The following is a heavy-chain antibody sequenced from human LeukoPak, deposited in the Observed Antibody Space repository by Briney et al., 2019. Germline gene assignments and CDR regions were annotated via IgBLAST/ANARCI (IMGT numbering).Heavy chain of an antibody. J-gene: IGHJ5*02. D-gene: IGHD6-19*01. V-gene: IGHV3-15*07. Sequence: GGSLRLSCAASGFTFSSYSMNWVRQAPGKGLEWVSVIYSGGTTDYAAPVKGRFTISRDDSKNTLSLQMNSLKAEDTAVYYCTTGRQTNIAVDGKGKDWFDPWGQGTLVTVSS. CDR1: GFTFSSYS. CDR3: TTGRQTNIAVDGKGKDWFDP. CDR2: IYSGGTT.